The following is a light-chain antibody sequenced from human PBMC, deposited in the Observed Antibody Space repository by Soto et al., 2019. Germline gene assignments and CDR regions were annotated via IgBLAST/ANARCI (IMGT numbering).Light chain of an antibody. Sequence: DVVLTQSPLSLPVTLGQPASISCRSSQSLVHSDGIFYLNWLHQRPRQSPRRLIYKVSNRDYGVTDRFSGSGYGTDFTLEISRVEADDGEVYYCMQGSRWPYTFGQGTKLESK. J-gene: IGKJ2*01. CDR3: MQGSRWPYT. CDR1: QSLVHSDGIFY. V-gene: IGKV2-30*02. CDR2: KVS.